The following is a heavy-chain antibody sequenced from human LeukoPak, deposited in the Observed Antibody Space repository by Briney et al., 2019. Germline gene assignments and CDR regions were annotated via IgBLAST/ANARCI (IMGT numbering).Heavy chain of an antibody. CDR3: ARAMERWNDNAFDI. CDR1: GGSISSGNYY. V-gene: IGHV4-61*01. CDR2: IYYSGST. J-gene: IGHJ3*02. D-gene: IGHD1-1*01. Sequence: SETLSLTCTVSGGSISSGNYYWSWIRQPPGKGLEWIGYIYYSGSTNYNPSLKSRVTISVDTSKNQFSLKLSSVTAADTAVYYCARAMERWNDNAFDIWGQGTMVTVSS.